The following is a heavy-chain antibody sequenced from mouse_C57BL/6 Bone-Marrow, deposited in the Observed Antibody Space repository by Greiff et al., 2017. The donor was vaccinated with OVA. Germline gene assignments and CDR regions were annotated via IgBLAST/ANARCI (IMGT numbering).Heavy chain of an antibody. CDR1: GYTFTDYY. V-gene: IGHV1-26*01. J-gene: IGHJ2*01. Sequence: EVQLQQSGPELVKPGASVKISCKASGYTFTDYYMNWVKQSHGKSLEWIGDINPNNGGTSYNQKFKGKATLTVDKSSSTAYMELRSLTSEDSAVYYSAIMITTRYFDYWGQGTTLTVSS. CDR3: AIMITTRYFDY. D-gene: IGHD2-4*01. CDR2: INPNNGGT.